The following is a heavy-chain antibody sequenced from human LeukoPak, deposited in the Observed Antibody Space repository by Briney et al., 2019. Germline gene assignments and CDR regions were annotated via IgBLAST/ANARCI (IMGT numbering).Heavy chain of an antibody. CDR2: ICSGGST. J-gene: IGHJ4*02. CDR3: ARGMYSSGWYPFDY. D-gene: IGHD6-19*01. CDR1: GFTVSSYY. V-gene: IGHV3-53*01. Sequence: TGGSLRLSCAASGFTVSSYYLSWVRQAPGKGLEWVSVICSGGSTYYADSVKGRFTISRDNSKNTLYLQMNSLRAEDTAVYYCARGMYSSGWYPFDYWGQGTLVTVSS.